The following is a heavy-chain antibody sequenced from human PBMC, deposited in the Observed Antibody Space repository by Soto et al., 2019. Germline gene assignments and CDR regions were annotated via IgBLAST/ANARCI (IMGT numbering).Heavy chain of an antibody. CDR2: IYYSGST. Sequence: SQTLPLTCTAAGGSSSSSRYYRGWIRQPPGKGLEWIGSIYYSGSTYYNPSLKSRVTISVDTSKNQFSLKLSSVTAADTAVYYCARYRVSSGWVDYWGQGTLVTAFS. D-gene: IGHD6-19*01. V-gene: IGHV4-39*01. CDR3: ARYRVSSGWVDY. J-gene: IGHJ4*02. CDR1: GGSSSSSRYY.